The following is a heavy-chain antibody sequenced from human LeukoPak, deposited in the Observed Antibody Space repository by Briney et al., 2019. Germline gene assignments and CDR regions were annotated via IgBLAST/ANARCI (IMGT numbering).Heavy chain of an antibody. D-gene: IGHD2-2*01. CDR2: IYSGGST. V-gene: IGHV3-53*01. CDR3: ARSSQKHAHKEPVH. J-gene: IGHJ4*01. Sequence: GSLTLSRAASGFTVRSNYMTWVRQAPGKGLEWVSVIYSGGSTYYADSVKGRFTISRDNSKKTLYLQMSSLRAEDTAVYYCARSSQKHAHKEPVHWGRGSLVTVSS. CDR1: GFTVRSNY.